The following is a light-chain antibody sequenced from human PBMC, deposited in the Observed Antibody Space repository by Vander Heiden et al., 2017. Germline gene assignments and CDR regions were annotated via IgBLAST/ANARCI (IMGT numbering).Light chain of an antibody. CDR2: KDN. Sequence: SNELTQPPSVPVSPGQTARLTCSGDALPKQYAYWYQQKPGQAPVLVIYKDNERPSGIPERFSGSSSGTTVTLTISGVQAEDEADYYCQSADSSGTYVVFGGGTKLTVL. CDR3: QSADSSGTYVV. CDR1: ALPKQY. V-gene: IGLV3-25*03. J-gene: IGLJ2*01.